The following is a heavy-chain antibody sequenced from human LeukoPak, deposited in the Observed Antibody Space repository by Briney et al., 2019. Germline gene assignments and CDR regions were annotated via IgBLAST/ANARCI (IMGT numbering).Heavy chain of an antibody. D-gene: IGHD5-18*01. V-gene: IGHV3-23*01. Sequence: PGGTLRLSCAASGFTFSGYGMSWVRQAPGKGLEWVSAISGSGGSTYYADSVKGRFTISRDNSKNTLYLQMNSLRAEDTAVYFCAREGLYNNGYVYGYWGQGTLVTVSS. J-gene: IGHJ4*02. CDR1: GFTFSGYG. CDR2: ISGSGGST. CDR3: AREGLYNNGYVYGY.